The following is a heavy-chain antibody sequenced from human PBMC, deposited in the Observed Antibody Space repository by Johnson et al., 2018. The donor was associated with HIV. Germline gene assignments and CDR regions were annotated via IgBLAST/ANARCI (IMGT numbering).Heavy chain of an antibody. D-gene: IGHD3-22*01. J-gene: IGHJ3*02. CDR1: GFTFSDYY. CDR3: ARDSFDISGKQHDAFDI. Sequence: VQLVESGGGLVKPGGSLRLSCAASGFTFSDYYMSWVRQAPGQGLEWVSYIGNRGSIKYSADSVKGRFTVSRDNAKKSLYWQMNSLRAEDTAVYYCARDSFDISGKQHDAFDIWGQGTMVTVSS. CDR2: IGNRGSIK. V-gene: IGHV3-11*04.